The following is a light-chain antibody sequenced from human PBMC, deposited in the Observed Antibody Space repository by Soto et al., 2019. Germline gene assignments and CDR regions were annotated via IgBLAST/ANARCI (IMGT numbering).Light chain of an antibody. J-gene: IGKJ1*01. Sequence: DIQMTQSPSSLSASVGDRVTITCRASQSISSYLNWYQQKPGKAPKLLIYAASSLQSGVPSRFSGSGSGTEFTLTISSLQPDDFANYYCQHYTSYSDAFGQVT. CDR3: QHYTSYSDA. V-gene: IGKV1-39*01. CDR2: AAS. CDR1: QSISSY.